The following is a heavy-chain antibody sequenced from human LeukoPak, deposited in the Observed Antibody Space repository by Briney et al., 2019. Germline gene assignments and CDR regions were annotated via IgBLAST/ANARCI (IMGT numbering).Heavy chain of an antibody. J-gene: IGHJ4*02. Sequence: GGSLRLSCAASGYTFSTYWMHWVRQGPGKGLVWVSRINEDGSSTSYAESVRGRFTISRDNSKNTLYLQMNSLRAEDTAVYYCAKDSDLTRGYSGVFDYWGQGTLVTVSS. CDR2: INEDGSST. V-gene: IGHV3-74*01. CDR3: AKDSDLTRGYSGVFDY. CDR1: GYTFSTYW. D-gene: IGHD5-18*01.